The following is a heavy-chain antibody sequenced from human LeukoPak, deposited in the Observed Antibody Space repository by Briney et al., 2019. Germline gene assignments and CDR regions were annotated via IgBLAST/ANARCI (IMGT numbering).Heavy chain of an antibody. J-gene: IGHJ6*03. D-gene: IGHD3-3*01. CDR1: GYAITSGGFS. V-gene: IGHV4-30-2*01. Sequence: SETLSLTCTVSGYAITSGGFSWNWIRQPPGKGLEWIGCIYDRGPAYYNPSLKSRFTISVDRPKNQFFLNVTSLTAADTAVYYCARLHLTIFGVVIISDYYYMDVWGKGTTVTVSS. CDR3: ARLHLTIFGVVIISDYYYMDV. CDR2: IYDRGPA.